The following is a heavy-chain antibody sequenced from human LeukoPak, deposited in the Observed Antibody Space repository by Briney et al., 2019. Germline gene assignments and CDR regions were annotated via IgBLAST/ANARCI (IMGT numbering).Heavy chain of an antibody. Sequence: SDTLSLTCTVSAYSISSSNWWGWIRQPPGRGLEWIGYIYYSGSTNSNPSLKSRVTISVDTSKNQFSLKLSSVTAADTAVYYCARRRFLRGPDVVNPFDYWGQGTLVTVSS. CDR3: ARRRFLRGPDVVNPFDY. V-gene: IGHV4-28*01. CDR2: IYYSGST. CDR1: AYSISSSNW. J-gene: IGHJ4*02. D-gene: IGHD5/OR15-5a*01.